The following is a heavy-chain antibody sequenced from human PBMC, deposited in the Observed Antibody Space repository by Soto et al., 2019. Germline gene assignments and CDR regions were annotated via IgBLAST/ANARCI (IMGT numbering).Heavy chain of an antibody. CDR1: GFPISSYA. CDR2: ISGSGGST. J-gene: IGHJ5*02. D-gene: IGHD5-18*01. Sequence: PGGSLRLSCAASGFPISSYAMNWVRQAPGKGLEWISGISGSGGSTYYADSVKGRFTISRDNSKNTLYLQMNSLRAEDTAVYYCAKGYSYGPYNWFDPWGQGTLVTVSS. V-gene: IGHV3-23*01. CDR3: AKGYSYGPYNWFDP.